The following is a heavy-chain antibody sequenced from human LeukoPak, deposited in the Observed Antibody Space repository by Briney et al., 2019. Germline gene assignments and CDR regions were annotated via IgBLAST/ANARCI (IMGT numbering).Heavy chain of an antibody. D-gene: IGHD3-10*01. Sequence: GRSLRLSCAASGFTFSNYWMTWVRQAPGKGLEWVANIKQDGSERDYVDSVKGRFTISRDDAKNSLYLQMNSLRAEDTAVYYCARGITMANWGQGTPVTVSS. CDR1: GFTFSNYW. J-gene: IGHJ4*02. V-gene: IGHV3-7*04. CDR2: IKQDGSER. CDR3: ARGITMAN.